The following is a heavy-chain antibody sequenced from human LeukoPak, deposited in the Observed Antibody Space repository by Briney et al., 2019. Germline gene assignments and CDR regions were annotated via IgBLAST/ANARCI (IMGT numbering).Heavy chain of an antibody. D-gene: IGHD3-22*01. CDR1: GYTFTGYY. J-gene: IGHJ4*02. V-gene: IGHV1-2*06. CDR2: INPNSGGT. CDR3: ARDVQTNYYESSGYHDY. Sequence: ASVTVSCKASGYTFTGYYMHWVRQAPGQGLGWMGRINPNSGGTNYAQKFQGRVTMTRDTYISTAYMELSRLGSDDTAVYYCARDVQTNYYESSGYHDYGGGGTLVTVSS.